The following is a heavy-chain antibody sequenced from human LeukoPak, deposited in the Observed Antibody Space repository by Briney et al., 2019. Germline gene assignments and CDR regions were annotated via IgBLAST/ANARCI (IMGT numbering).Heavy chain of an antibody. J-gene: IGHJ5*02. D-gene: IGHD1-26*01. V-gene: IGHV1-46*01. CDR2: INPTGGST. CDR3: ARDNSVGDNAWWFDP. Sequence: ASVKVSCKASGYTFTSYYMHWVRQAPGQGPEWMGLINPTGGSTGYAQKLQGRVTMTRDMSTSTDYMELSSLRSEDTAIYYCARDNSVGDNAWWFDPWGQGTLVTVSS. CDR1: GYTFTSYY.